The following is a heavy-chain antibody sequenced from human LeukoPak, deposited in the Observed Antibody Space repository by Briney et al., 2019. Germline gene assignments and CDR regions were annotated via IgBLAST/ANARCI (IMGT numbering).Heavy chain of an antibody. Sequence: LGRSLRLSCTASGFTFGDYAMSWFRQAPGKGLEWVGFIRSKAYGGTTEYAASVKGRFTISRDDSKSIAYLQMNSLKTEDTAVYYCTRRLRFLDPDWFDPWGQGTLVTVSS. CDR2: IRSKAYGGTT. V-gene: IGHV3-49*03. CDR1: GFTFGDYA. J-gene: IGHJ5*02. CDR3: TRRLRFLDPDWFDP. D-gene: IGHD3-3*01.